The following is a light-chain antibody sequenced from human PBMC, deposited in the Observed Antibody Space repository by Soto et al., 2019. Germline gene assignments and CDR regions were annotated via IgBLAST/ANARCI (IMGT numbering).Light chain of an antibody. CDR1: SSDIGAWNY. V-gene: IGLV2-14*01. J-gene: IGLJ1*01. CDR2: DVS. Sequence: QSALTQPASVSGSPGQSIAISCTGTSSDIGAWNYVSWYQQHPGKAPKLMIYDVSNRPSGVSNRFSGSKSGYTASLTISGLQAEDEADYYCSSHTPSDSHVFGTGTKVTVL. CDR3: SSHTPSDSHV.